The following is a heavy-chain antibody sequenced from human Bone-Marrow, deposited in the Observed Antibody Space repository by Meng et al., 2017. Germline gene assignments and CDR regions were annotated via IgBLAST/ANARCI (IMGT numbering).Heavy chain of an antibody. J-gene: IGHJ4*02. D-gene: IGHD3-22*01. CDR3: ARVEGTYYYDSSGYYVFDY. CDR1: GFTFSSYW. Sequence: GESLKISCAASGFTFSSYWMSWVRQAPGKGLEWVANIKQDGSEKYYVDSVKGRFTISRDNAKNSLYLQMNSLRAEDTAVYYCARVEGTYYYDSSGYYVFDYWGQGTLVTVSS. V-gene: IGHV3-7*01. CDR2: IKQDGSEK.